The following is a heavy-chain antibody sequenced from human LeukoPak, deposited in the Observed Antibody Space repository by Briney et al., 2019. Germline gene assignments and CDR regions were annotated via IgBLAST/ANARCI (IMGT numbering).Heavy chain of an antibody. CDR2: IYYSGST. Sequence: SETLSLXCTVSGGSISSYYWSWIRRPPGKGLESIGYIYYSGSTNYNPSPKSRVTISVDTSKKQFSLKLSSVTAADTAVYYCARYVWGSYPTFEDYWGQGTLVTVSS. CDR1: GGSISSYY. CDR3: ARYVWGSYPTFEDY. D-gene: IGHD3-16*02. J-gene: IGHJ4*02. V-gene: IGHV4-59*01.